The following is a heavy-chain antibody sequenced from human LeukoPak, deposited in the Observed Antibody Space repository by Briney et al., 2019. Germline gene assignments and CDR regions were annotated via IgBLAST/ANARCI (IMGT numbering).Heavy chain of an antibody. D-gene: IGHD3-16*01. CDR1: GFTFSSHW. CDR2: INQDGSQK. Sequence: GGSLRLSCAGSGFTFSSHWIGWVRQAPGKGLEWVAYINQDGSQKYYVDSVEGRFAISRDNAKNSLYLQMSNLRAEDTAVYFCARGGGLDVWGQGATVTVSS. J-gene: IGHJ6*02. CDR3: ARGGGLDV. V-gene: IGHV3-7*03.